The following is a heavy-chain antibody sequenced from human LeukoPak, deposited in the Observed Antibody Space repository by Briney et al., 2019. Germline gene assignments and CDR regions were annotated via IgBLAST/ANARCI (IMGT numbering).Heavy chain of an antibody. J-gene: IGHJ4*02. V-gene: IGHV4-4*07. CDR2: IYSSGSI. CDR3: ARDPVFYGGNNFDN. CDR1: GGSISSFY. Sequence: PSETPSLTCSVSGGSISSFYWNWIRQPAGKGLEWIGRIYSSGSINYNPSLRSRVTMSLDTSKNHFSLNLSSVTAADTAIYYCARDPVFYGGNNFDNWGQGTLVTVSS. D-gene: IGHD4-23*01.